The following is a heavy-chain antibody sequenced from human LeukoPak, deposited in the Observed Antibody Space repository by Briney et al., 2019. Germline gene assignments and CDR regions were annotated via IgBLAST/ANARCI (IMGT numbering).Heavy chain of an antibody. CDR1: GFTFSSYA. J-gene: IGHJ4*02. CDR3: AKDLLASSTSCCWDY. CDR2: ISGSGGST. D-gene: IGHD2-2*01. Sequence: GGSQRLSCAASGFTFSSYAMSWVRQAPGKGLEWVSAISGSGGSTYYADSVKGRFTISRDNSKNTLYLQMNSLRAEDTAVYYCAKDLLASSTSCCWDYWGQGTLVTVSS. V-gene: IGHV3-23*01.